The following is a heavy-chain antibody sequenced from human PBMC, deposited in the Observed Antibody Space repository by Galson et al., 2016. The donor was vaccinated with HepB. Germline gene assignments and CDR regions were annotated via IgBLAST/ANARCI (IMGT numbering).Heavy chain of an antibody. D-gene: IGHD3-22*01. J-gene: IGHJ4*02. CDR3: TVISWSTSSGFGF. V-gene: IGHV3-23*01. CDR2: VSGSGDNT. CDR1: GFTFSNYG. Sequence: SLRLSCAASGFTFSNYGMSWVRQAPGKGLEWVSAVSGSGDNTYYADSVKGRFTISRDNSRNTVYVQINSLRAEDTAIYYCTVISWSTSSGFGFWGQGTLVTVSS.